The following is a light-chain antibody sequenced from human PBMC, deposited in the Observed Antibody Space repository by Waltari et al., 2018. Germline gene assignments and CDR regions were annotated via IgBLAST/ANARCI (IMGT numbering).Light chain of an antibody. Sequence: EIVMTQSPATVSVAPGETVTLSCRASQSVATNLAWYQQKPGRAPRLLIYGASARATGIPARFSGSGSGTEFTLTISSLQSEDFVLYYCQQYSDWPLTFGGGSTVEIK. CDR3: QQYSDWPLT. J-gene: IGKJ4*01. V-gene: IGKV3-15*01. CDR1: QSVATN. CDR2: GAS.